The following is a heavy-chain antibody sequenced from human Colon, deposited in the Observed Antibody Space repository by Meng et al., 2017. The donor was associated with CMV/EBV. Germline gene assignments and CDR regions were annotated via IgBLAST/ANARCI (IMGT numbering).Heavy chain of an antibody. CDR2: IESSDRT. V-gene: IGHV3-23*01. D-gene: IGHD5-18*01. J-gene: IGHJ4*02. CDR3: AKSLVDTAMDLDE. Sequence: GVSLKISCAASGFTFSSFAMTWVRQAPGKGLEWVSTIESSDRTYYADSVKGRFTISRDNSKNTLHLQMNSLRAEDTAVYYCAKSLVDTAMDLDEWSQETLVTVSS. CDR1: GFTFSSFA.